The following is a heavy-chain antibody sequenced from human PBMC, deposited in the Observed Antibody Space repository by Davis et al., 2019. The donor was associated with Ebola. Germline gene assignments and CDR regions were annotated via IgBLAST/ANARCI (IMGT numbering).Heavy chain of an antibody. Sequence: PGGSLRLSCAASGFTFSTYGMHWVRQAPGKGLEWVAVIWYDGSNKYYADSVKGRFTISRDNSKNTLYLQMNSWRAEATAVYYCARGGDIVVVVAATDYYGMDVWGKGTTVTVSS. CDR1: GFTFSTYG. CDR3: ARGGDIVVVVAATDYYGMDV. V-gene: IGHV3-33*01. J-gene: IGHJ6*04. D-gene: IGHD2-15*01. CDR2: IWYDGSNK.